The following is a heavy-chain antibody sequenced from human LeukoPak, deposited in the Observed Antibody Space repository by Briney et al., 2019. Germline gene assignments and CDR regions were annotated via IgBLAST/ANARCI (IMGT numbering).Heavy chain of an antibody. CDR1: GGSFSGYY. CDR2: INHSGST. J-gene: IGHJ4*02. CDR3: ASGIRY. V-gene: IGHV4-34*01. D-gene: IGHD3-3*02. Sequence: PSETLSLTCAVYGGSFSGYYWSWIRKPPGKGLEWIGEINHSGSTNYNPSLKSRVTISVDTSKNQFSLKLSSVTAADTAVYYCASGIRYWGQGTLVTVSS.